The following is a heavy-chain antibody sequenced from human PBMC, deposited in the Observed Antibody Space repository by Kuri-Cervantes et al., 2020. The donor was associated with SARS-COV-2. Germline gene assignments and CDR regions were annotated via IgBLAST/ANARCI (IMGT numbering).Heavy chain of an antibody. CDR3: AKSGYEYYAGFADY. D-gene: IGHD5-12*01. V-gene: IGHV3-30*01. CDR1: GFTFSSYA. J-gene: IGHJ4*02. Sequence: GGSLRLSCAASGFTFSSYAMHWVRQAPGKGLEWVAVISYDGSNKYYADSVKGRFTISRDNSKNTLYLQMNSLRAEDTAVYYCAKSGYEYYAGFADYWGQGTLVTVSS. CDR2: ISYDGSNK.